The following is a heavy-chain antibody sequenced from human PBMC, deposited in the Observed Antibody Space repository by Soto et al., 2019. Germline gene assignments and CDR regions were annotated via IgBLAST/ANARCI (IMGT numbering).Heavy chain of an antibody. CDR3: ASDQCICGICYPANF. D-gene: IGHD2-15*01. Sequence: QVQLVESGGGVVQPGRSLRLSCAASGFTFSNYGFHWVRQAPGKGLEWVAVLWYDGSKKYFADSVKGRFTVSRDNSKNTRYLKIGGLRVDGTAVYFCASDQCICGICYPANFWGQGTL. V-gene: IGHV3-33*01. CDR2: LWYDGSKK. J-gene: IGHJ4*02. CDR1: GFTFSNYG.